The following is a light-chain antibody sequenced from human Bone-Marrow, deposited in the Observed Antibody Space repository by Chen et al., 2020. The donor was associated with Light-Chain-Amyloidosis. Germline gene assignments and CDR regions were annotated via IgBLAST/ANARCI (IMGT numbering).Light chain of an antibody. V-gene: IGKV3-20*01. J-gene: IGKJ1*01. CDR1: QTVGSNY. CDR3: QEYATSWT. CDR2: GAS. Sequence: IVLAQSPGTLSLSPGERATLSCRASQTVGSNYLAWYQQKPGRSPRLLIFGASARATGIPDRLSGSGSGTDFTLTISRLEPEDFAVYYCQEYATSWTFGQGTRVEIK.